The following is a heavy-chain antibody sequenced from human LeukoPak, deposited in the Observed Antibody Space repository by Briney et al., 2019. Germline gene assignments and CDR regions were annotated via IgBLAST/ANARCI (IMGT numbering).Heavy chain of an antibody. CDR2: INPNSGDT. CDR3: ARGGLRVMVYRPYYMDV. Sequence: GASVKVSCKASGYSFTGYYMHWVRQAPGQGLEWMGWINPNSGDTKYAQKFQGRVTMTRDTSISTAYMELTRLRSDDTAVYYCARGGLRVMVYRPYYMDVWGKGTTVTVSS. V-gene: IGHV1-2*02. D-gene: IGHD2-8*01. J-gene: IGHJ6*03. CDR1: GYSFTGYY.